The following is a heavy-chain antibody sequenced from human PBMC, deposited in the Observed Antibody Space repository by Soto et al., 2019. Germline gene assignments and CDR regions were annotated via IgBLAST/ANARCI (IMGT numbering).Heavy chain of an antibody. J-gene: IGHJ6*02. CDR1: GGTFSSYA. Sequence: QVQLVQSGAEVKKPGSSVKVSCKASGGTFSSYAISWVRQAPVQGLEWMGGLIPIFGTANYAQKFQGRVTITADKSTGTAYMELSSLRSEDTAVYYCERGTGVYRSSGTLYYYDGMDFWGHWTTVTVSS. CDR2: LIPIFGTA. CDR3: ERGTGVYRSSGTLYYYDGMDF. V-gene: IGHV1-69*06. D-gene: IGHD6-6*01.